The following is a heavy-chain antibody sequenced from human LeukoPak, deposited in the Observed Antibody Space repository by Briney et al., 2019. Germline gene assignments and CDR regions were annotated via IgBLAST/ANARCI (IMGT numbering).Heavy chain of an antibody. CDR1: GGSISSSSYY. Sequence: SETLSLTCTVSGGSISSSSYYWGWIRQPPGKGLEWIGSIYYSGSTYYNPSLKSRVTISVDTSKNQFSLKLSSVTAADTAVYCCARLAVAGSFDYWGQGTLVTVSS. J-gene: IGHJ4*02. D-gene: IGHD6-19*01. CDR2: IYYSGST. CDR3: ARLAVAGSFDY. V-gene: IGHV4-39*07.